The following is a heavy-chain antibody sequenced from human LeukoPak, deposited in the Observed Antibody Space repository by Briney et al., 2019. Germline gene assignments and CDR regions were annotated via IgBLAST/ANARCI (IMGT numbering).Heavy chain of an antibody. CDR3: AREPSITMVRGVMPYFDY. D-gene: IGHD3-10*01. CDR1: GGSISSSSYY. J-gene: IGHJ4*02. CDR2: IYTRGST. V-gene: IGHV4-61*02. Sequence: SETLSLTCTVSGGSISSSSYYWSWIRQPAGKGLEWIGRIYTRGSTNYNPSLKSRVTISVDTSKNQFSLKLSSVTAADTAVYYCAREPSITMVRGVMPYFDYWGQGTLVTVSS.